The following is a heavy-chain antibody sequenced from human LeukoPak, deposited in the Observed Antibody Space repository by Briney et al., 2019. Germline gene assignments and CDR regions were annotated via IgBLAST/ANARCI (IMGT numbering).Heavy chain of an antibody. Sequence: PGGSLRLSCAASGFSFSSYDMHWVRQAPGKGLEWVAEMWYDGSNKYYADSVKGRFIISRDNSKNTLYLQINSLSAEDTAVYYCARDGAAAAPEIYNHYYLDVWGKGTTVIVSS. CDR2: MWYDGSNK. D-gene: IGHD6-25*01. V-gene: IGHV3-33*01. CDR1: GFSFSSYD. CDR3: ARDGAAAAPEIYNHYYLDV. J-gene: IGHJ6*03.